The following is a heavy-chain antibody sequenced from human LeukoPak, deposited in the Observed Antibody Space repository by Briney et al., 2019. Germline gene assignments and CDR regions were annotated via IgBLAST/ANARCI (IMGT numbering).Heavy chain of an antibody. V-gene: IGHV1-18*01. CDR2: ISAYNGNT. J-gene: IGHJ6*01. Sequence: ASVKVSCKASGYTFTSYGISWVRQSPGQGREWMGWISAYNGNTNYAQKLQGRGTMTTDTSTSTAYMEVCSLRPADRGVYYCARDGVYGSGSYWLTSYYHGMDVRRGGTTLSLSS. CDR3: ARDGVYGSGSYWLTSYYHGMDV. D-gene: IGHD3-10*01. CDR1: GYTFTSYG.